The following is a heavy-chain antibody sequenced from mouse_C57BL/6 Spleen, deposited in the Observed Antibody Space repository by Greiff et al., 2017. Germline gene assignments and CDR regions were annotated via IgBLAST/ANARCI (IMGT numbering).Heavy chain of an antibody. J-gene: IGHJ1*03. CDR2: IYPGDGDT. CDR1: GYAFSSSW. Sequence: VKLLESGPELVKPGASVKISCKASGYAFSSSWMNWVKQRPGKGLEWIGRIYPGDGDTNYNGKFKGKATLTADKSSSTAYMQLSSLTSEDSAVYFCARCLPWYFDVWGTGTTVTVSS. CDR3: ARCLPWYFDV. D-gene: IGHD5-5*01. V-gene: IGHV1-82*01.